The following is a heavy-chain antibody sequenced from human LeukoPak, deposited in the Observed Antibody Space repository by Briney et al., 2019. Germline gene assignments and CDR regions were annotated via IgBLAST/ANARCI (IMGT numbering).Heavy chain of an antibody. V-gene: IGHV1-69*05. CDR3: AWVRMVRGATDYLDL. CDR2: IIPIFGTA. Sequence: SVKVSCKASGGTFSSYAISWVRQAPGQGLEWMGGIIPIFGTANYAQKFQGRVTITTDESTSTAYMELSSLRSEDTAVYYCAWVRMVRGATDYLDLWGQGTLVTVSS. J-gene: IGHJ4*02. CDR1: GGTFSSYA. D-gene: IGHD3-10*01.